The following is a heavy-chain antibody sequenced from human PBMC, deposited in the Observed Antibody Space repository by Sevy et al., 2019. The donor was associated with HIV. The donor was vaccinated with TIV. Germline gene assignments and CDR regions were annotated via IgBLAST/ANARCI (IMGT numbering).Heavy chain of an antibody. CDR3: AKTASSSWYERYYYFHY. Sequence: GGSLRLSCAASGFTFSSYAMSWVRQAPGKGLEWVSAISGSGGSTYYADSVKGRFTISRDNSKNTLYLQMNSLRAEDTAVYYCAKTASSSWYERYYYFHYWGQGTLVTVSS. D-gene: IGHD6-13*01. CDR2: ISGSGGST. J-gene: IGHJ4*02. V-gene: IGHV3-23*01. CDR1: GFTFSSYA.